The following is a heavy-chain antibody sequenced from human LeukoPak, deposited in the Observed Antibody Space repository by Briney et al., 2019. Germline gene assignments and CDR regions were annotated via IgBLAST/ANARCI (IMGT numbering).Heavy chain of an antibody. Sequence: SETLSLTCTVSGGSISSSSYYWGWIRQPPGKGLEWIGSIYYSGSTYYNPSLKSRVTISVDTSKNQFSLKLSSVTGADTAVYYCARYFYGSGSYYNHWGQGTLVTVSS. CDR1: GGSISSSSYY. J-gene: IGHJ4*02. CDR3: ARYFYGSGSYYNH. V-gene: IGHV4-39*01. D-gene: IGHD3-10*01. CDR2: IYYSGST.